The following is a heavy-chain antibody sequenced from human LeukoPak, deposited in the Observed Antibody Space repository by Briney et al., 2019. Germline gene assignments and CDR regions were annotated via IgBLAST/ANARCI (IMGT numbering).Heavy chain of an antibody. D-gene: IGHD3-22*01. J-gene: IGHJ4*02. Sequence: GGSLRLSCAASGFTCSTYTMNWVRQAPGKGLEWVSSITSSSSYIYYADSVKGRFTISRDNAKNSLYLQMNSLRVEDTAVYYCARHVVTVGFDYWGQGTLVTVSS. CDR1: GFTCSTYT. V-gene: IGHV3-21*01. CDR2: ITSSSSYI. CDR3: ARHVVTVGFDY.